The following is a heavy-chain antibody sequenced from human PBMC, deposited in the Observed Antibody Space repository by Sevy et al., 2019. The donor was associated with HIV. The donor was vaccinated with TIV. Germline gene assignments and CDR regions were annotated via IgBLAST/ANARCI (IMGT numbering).Heavy chain of an antibody. V-gene: IGHV1-18*01. D-gene: IGHD4-17*01. CDR2: ISAYNGNT. CDR3: ARDAVTTSAFDI. CDR1: GYTFTSYG. Sequence: ASLKVSCKASGYTFTSYGISWVRQAPGQGLEWMGWISAYNGNTNYAQKLQGRVTMTTDTSTSTAYMELRSLRSDDTAVYYCARDAVTTSAFDIWGQGTMVTVSS. J-gene: IGHJ3*02.